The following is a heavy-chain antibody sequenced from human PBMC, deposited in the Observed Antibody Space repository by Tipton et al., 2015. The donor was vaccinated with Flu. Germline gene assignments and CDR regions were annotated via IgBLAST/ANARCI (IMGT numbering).Heavy chain of an antibody. CDR3: ARVWSEGAVADPYYFDY. D-gene: IGHD6-19*01. J-gene: IGHJ4*02. CDR2: INPNSGGT. V-gene: IGHV1-2*02. Sequence: QLVQSGAEVKKPGASVKVSCKASGCTFTGYYMHWVRQAPGQGLEWMGWINPNSGGTNYAQKFQGRVTMTRDTSISTAYMELSRLRSDDTAVYYCARVWSEGAVADPYYFDYWGQGTLVTVSS. CDR1: GCTFTGYY.